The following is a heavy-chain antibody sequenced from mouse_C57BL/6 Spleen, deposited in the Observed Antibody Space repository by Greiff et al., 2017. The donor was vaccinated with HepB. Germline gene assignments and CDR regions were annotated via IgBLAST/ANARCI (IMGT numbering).Heavy chain of an antibody. Sequence: QVQLQQPGAELVKPGASVKLSCKASGYTFTSYWMHWVKQRPGQGLEWIGMIHPNSGSINYNEKFKSKATLTVDKSSSTAYMQLSSLTSEDSAVYYCARGGGATVVATDYWGQGTTLTVSS. V-gene: IGHV1-64*01. D-gene: IGHD1-1*01. CDR3: ARGGGATVVATDY. CDR1: GYTFTSYW. CDR2: IHPNSGSI. J-gene: IGHJ2*01.